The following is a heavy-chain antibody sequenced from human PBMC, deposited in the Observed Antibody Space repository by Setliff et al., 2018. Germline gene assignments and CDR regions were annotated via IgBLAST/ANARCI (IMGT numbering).Heavy chain of an antibody. CDR3: RFWSSYYKNDY. J-gene: IGHJ4*02. CDR2: INQSGNT. V-gene: IGHV4-34*01. CDR1: GGSFSDYY. Sequence: PSETLSLTCTVYGGSFSDYYWGWIRQSPDKRPEWIAEINQSGNTNYNPSLNSRVSVSVDTPTNQFSLKVFSVTAADTAVYYCRFWSSYYKNDYWAQGTLVTSPQ. D-gene: IGHD3-3*01.